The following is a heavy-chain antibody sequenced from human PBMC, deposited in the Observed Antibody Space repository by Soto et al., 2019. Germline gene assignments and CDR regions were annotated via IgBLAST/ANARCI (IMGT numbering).Heavy chain of an antibody. D-gene: IGHD2-2*01. Sequence: EVQLVESGGGLVQPGGSLRLSFAASGFTFSTYWMSWVRQAPGQGLEWLANINHHGSEKYYVDSVKGRFTISRDNAKNSLYLQMNSLSAEDTAMYYCARTVAAATNWFDPWGQGTLVTVSS. J-gene: IGHJ5*02. CDR3: ARTVAAATNWFDP. V-gene: IGHV3-7*04. CDR2: INHHGSEK. CDR1: GFTFSTYW.